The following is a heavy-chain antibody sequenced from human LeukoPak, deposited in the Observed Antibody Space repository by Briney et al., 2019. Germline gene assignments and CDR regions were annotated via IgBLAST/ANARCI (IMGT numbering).Heavy chain of an antibody. D-gene: IGHD3-3*01. CDR1: GFTFSSYS. J-gene: IGHJ4*02. CDR2: ISSSSSTI. CDR3: ARDEYYDFWSGFYY. Sequence: GGSLRLSCAVSGFTFSSYSMNWVRQAPGKGLEWVSYISSSSSTINYADSVKGRFTISRDNAKNSLYLQMNSLRAEDTAVYYCARDEYYDFWSGFYYWGQGTLVSVSS. V-gene: IGHV3-48*04.